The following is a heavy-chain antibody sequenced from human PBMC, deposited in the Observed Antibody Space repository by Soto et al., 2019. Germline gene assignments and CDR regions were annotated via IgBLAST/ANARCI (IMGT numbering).Heavy chain of an antibody. D-gene: IGHD1-1*01. CDR1: GGSISSGGYY. CDR2: IYYSGST. CDR3: ARWPQLEPRFDY. Sequence: QVQLQESGPGLVKPSQTLSLTCTVSGGSISSGGYYWSWIRQHPGKGLEWIGYIYYSGSTYYNPSLKSRVXXXVXXSTNQFSLKLSCVTAADTAVYYCARWPQLEPRFDYWGQGTLVTVSS. V-gene: IGHV4-31*03. J-gene: IGHJ4*02.